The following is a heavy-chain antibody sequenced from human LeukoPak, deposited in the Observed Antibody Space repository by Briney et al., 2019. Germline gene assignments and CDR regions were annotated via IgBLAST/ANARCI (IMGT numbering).Heavy chain of an antibody. J-gene: IGHJ5*02. CDR2: IYTSGST. CDR3: AREVYYSGSGSYYTLKWFDH. D-gene: IGHD3-10*01. V-gene: IGHV4-4*07. Sequence: SETLSLTCTLSGGSISSYYWSWIRQPAGKGLEWLGRIYTSGSTNYNPSLKSRVTMSVDTSKNQFSLKLSSVTAADTAVYYCAREVYYSGSGSYYTLKWFDHWGQGTLVTVSS. CDR1: GGSISSYY.